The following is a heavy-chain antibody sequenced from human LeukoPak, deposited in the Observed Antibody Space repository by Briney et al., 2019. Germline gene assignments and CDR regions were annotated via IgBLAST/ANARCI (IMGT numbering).Heavy chain of an antibody. CDR1: GGSISSSSYY. D-gene: IGHD6-19*01. V-gene: IGHV4-39*07. J-gene: IGHJ5*02. CDR2: IYYSGST. CDR3: ARESSFVAVTGRGGWFDP. Sequence: PSETLSLTCTVSGGSISSSSYYWGWIRQPPGKGLEWIGSIYYSGSTYYNPSLKSRVTISVDTSKNQFSLTLSSVTAADTAVYYCARESSFVAVTGRGGWFDPWGQGTLVTVSS.